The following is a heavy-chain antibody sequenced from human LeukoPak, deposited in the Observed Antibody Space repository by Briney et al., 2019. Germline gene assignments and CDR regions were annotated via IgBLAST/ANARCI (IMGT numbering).Heavy chain of an antibody. Sequence: GGSLRLSCAASGFTFSSYSMNWVRQAPGKGLEWVSSISSSSSYIYYADSVKGRFTISRDNARNSLYLQMNSLRAEDTAVYYCASGPRRHYMDVWGKGTTVTVSS. D-gene: IGHD3/OR15-3a*01. J-gene: IGHJ6*03. CDR3: ASGPRRHYMDV. V-gene: IGHV3-21*01. CDR1: GFTFSSYS. CDR2: ISSSSSYI.